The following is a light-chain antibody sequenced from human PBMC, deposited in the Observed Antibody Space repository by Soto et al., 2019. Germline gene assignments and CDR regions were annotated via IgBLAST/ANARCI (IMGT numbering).Light chain of an antibody. CDR1: QSVSSSD. J-gene: IGKJ5*01. CDR3: QQYGSSPPIT. V-gene: IGKV3-20*01. CDR2: GAS. Sequence: ELVSALSPAAPSLSPGERATLSCRARQSVSSSDLAWYQQKPGQAPRLLIYGASSRATGIPDRFSGSGSGTDFTLTISRLEPEEFAVYYCQQYGSSPPITFGQGTRLEIK.